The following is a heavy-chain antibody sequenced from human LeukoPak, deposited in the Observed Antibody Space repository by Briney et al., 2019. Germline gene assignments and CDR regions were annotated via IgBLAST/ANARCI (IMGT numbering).Heavy chain of an antibody. J-gene: IGHJ4*02. Sequence: PSETLSLTCTVSGDSIRSGGYYWGWIRQHPGKGLEWIGYIYYSGRTYYNTSLQSRFTISVDTSKNQFSLKLSSVTAADTAVYYCARVYGDYPSYLDLWGQGTLVTVSS. V-gene: IGHV4-31*03. CDR1: GDSIRSGGYY. D-gene: IGHD4-17*01. CDR2: IYYSGRT. CDR3: ARVYGDYPSYLDL.